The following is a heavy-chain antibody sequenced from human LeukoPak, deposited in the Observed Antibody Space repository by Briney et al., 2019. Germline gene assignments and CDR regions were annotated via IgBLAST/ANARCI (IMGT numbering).Heavy chain of an antibody. Sequence: GGSLRLSCAASGFTFSSYAMSWVRQAPGKGLEWVSAISGSGGSTYYADSVKGRFTISRDNSKNTLYLKMNSLRAEDTAVYYCAKDTSSGWFYYFDYWGQGTLVTVSS. CDR2: ISGSGGST. J-gene: IGHJ4*02. V-gene: IGHV3-23*01. D-gene: IGHD6-19*01. CDR1: GFTFSSYA. CDR3: AKDTSSGWFYYFDY.